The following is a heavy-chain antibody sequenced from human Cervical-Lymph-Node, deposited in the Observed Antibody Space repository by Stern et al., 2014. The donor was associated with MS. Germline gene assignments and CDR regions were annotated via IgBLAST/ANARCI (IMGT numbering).Heavy chain of an antibody. V-gene: IGHV3-23*04. CDR3: ARLSGSYDYYYFGLDI. Sequence: EDQLVESGGDLVPPGGSLRLSCAASGFTFSSYGLSWVRQAPGKGLEWVSVISGSGTDVNYGDSVKGRFTISRDYSKNTLYLQMNSLRVEDTAVYYCARLSGSYDYYYFGLDIWGQGTTVIVSS. CDR2: ISGSGTDV. D-gene: IGHD1-26*01. CDR1: GFTFSSYG. J-gene: IGHJ6*02.